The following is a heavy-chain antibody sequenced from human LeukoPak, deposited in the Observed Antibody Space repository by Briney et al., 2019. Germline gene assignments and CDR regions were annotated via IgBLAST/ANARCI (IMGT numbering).Heavy chain of an antibody. CDR3: ARDYYGSGSYPFDY. V-gene: IGHV3-30-3*01. Sequence: GGSLRLSCAASGFTFSSYAMHWVRQAPGKGLEWVAVISYDGSNKYYADSVKGRFTISRDNSKNTLYLQMNSLRAEDTAVYYCARDYYGSGSYPFDYWGQGTLVTVSS. J-gene: IGHJ4*02. D-gene: IGHD3-10*01. CDR2: ISYDGSNK. CDR1: GFTFSSYA.